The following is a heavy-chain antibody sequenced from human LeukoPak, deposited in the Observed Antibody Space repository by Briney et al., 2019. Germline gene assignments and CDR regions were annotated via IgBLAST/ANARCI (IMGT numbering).Heavy chain of an antibody. V-gene: IGHV4-30-4*01. CDR3: ARGRRFLEWLSWFDP. D-gene: IGHD3-3*01. CDR2: IYYSGST. CDR1: GGSISSGDYY. J-gene: IGHJ5*02. Sequence: SETLSLTCTVSGGSISSGDYYWSWIRQPPGKGLEWIGYIYYSGSTYYNPSLKSRVTISVDTSKNQFSLKLSSVTAADTAVYYCARGRRFLEWLSWFDPWGQGTLVTVSS.